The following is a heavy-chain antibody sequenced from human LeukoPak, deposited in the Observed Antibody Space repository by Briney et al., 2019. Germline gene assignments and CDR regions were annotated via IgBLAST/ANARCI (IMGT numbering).Heavy chain of an antibody. CDR2: FHYSGST. V-gene: IGHV4-39*07. Sequence: SETLSLTCSVSGGSISSSSYYWGWVRQPPGKGLEWIGTFHYSGSTYYNPSLKSRVTISVNMSKNQFSLKLISVTAADTAVYYCARLYRKTYKWNDQPDYWGQGTLVTVSS. CDR1: GGSISSSSYY. CDR3: ARLYRKTYKWNDQPDY. D-gene: IGHD1-20*01. J-gene: IGHJ4*02.